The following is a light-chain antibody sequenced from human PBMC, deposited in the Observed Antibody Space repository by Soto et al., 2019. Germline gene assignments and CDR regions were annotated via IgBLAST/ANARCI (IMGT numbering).Light chain of an antibody. CDR3: QQYDHLIT. V-gene: IGKV1-33*01. Sequence: DIQMTQSPSTLSASVGDRFTITCRASQSISSWLAWYQQKLGKAPKLLIYDASNLETGVPSRFNGSGSGTDFTFTISSLQPEDIAAYYCQQYDHLITFGQGTRLEI. CDR2: DAS. J-gene: IGKJ5*01. CDR1: QSISSW.